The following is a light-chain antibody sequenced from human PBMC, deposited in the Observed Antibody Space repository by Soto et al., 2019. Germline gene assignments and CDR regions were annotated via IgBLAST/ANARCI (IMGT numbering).Light chain of an antibody. CDR3: QQGP. CDR1: QSVSSY. V-gene: IGKV3-11*01. J-gene: IGKJ2*01. CDR2: DAS. Sequence: EIVLTQSPATLSLSPGERATLSCRASQSVSSYLAWYQQKPGQAPRLLIYDASNRATGIPARFSGSGSGTDFTLTFSSLEPEDFAVYYCQQGPFGQGTKLEIK.